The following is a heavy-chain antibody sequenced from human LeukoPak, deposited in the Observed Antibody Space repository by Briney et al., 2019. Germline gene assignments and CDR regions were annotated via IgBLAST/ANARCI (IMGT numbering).Heavy chain of an antibody. D-gene: IGHD3-10*01. J-gene: IGHJ1*01. CDR1: GFTFSSYG. CDR3: AIGIDYYGSGSYPLHFQH. CDR2: IWLDGSNK. V-gene: IGHV3-33*01. Sequence: GGSLRLSCAASGFTFSSYGMHWVRQAPGKGLEWVAAIWLDGSNKYYADCVKGRFTISRDNSKNTLYLQMNSVRAEDTAVYYCAIGIDYYGSGSYPLHFQHWGQGTLVTVSS.